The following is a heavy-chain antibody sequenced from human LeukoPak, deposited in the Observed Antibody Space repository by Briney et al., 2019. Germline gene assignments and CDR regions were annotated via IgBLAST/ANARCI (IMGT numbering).Heavy chain of an antibody. CDR3: AREMATIPHYYYYYYMDV. Sequence: ASVKVSCKASGYTFTSYGISWVRQAPGQGLEWIGWISAYNGNTNYAQKLQGRVTMTTDTSTSTAYMELRSLRSDDTAVYYCAREMATIPHYYYYYYMDVWGKGTTVTVSS. J-gene: IGHJ6*03. D-gene: IGHD5-24*01. CDR2: ISAYNGNT. CDR1: GYTFTSYG. V-gene: IGHV1-18*01.